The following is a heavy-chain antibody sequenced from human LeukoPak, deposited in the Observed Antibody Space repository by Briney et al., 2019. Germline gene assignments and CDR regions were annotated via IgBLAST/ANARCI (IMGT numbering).Heavy chain of an antibody. D-gene: IGHD3-22*01. CDR2: IYYTGST. Sequence: PSETLSLTCNVSGDSITRYYWNWIRQPPGKGLEWIGYIYYTGSTNSNPSLKSRLTISLDTSKKHFSLKLSSVTAADTAIYYCASSYFYDGNRYFDYWGQGALVTVSS. J-gene: IGHJ4*02. CDR1: GDSITRYY. V-gene: IGHV4-59*08. CDR3: ASSYFYDGNRYFDY.